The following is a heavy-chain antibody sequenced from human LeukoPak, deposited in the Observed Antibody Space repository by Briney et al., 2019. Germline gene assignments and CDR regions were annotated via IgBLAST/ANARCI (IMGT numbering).Heavy chain of an antibody. Sequence: GGSLRLSCAASTFAFSSYAMTWVRQAPGKGLEWVSSITATGGISYADSVKGRFTISRDNAKNSLYLQMNSLRAEDTAVYYCARMLIRALPIDAFDIWGQGTMVTVSS. J-gene: IGHJ3*02. CDR2: ITATGGI. D-gene: IGHD3-10*02. CDR3: ARMLIRALPIDAFDI. CDR1: TFAFSSYA. V-gene: IGHV3-69-1*01.